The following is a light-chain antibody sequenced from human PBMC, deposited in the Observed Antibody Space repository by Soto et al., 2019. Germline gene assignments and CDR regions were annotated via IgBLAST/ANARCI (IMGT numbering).Light chain of an antibody. Sequence: EIVLTQSPGALSLSPGEGATLSCRASQSLSSSYVAWYQQKVGQPPRLLIYGASNRATGIPDRFSGSWSGTEFTLTISRLEPEDFAVYYCQQYGISPSYTFAQGTKLEI. V-gene: IGKV3-20*01. CDR2: GAS. J-gene: IGKJ2*01. CDR1: QSLSSSY. CDR3: QQYGISPSYT.